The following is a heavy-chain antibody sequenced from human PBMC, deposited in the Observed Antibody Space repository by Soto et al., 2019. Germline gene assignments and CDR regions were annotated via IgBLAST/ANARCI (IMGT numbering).Heavy chain of an antibody. J-gene: IGHJ4*02. CDR2: IYFSGSGT. CDR1: VYXIVNTTYY. Sequence: XLSLPYSFSVYXIVNTTYYWSWVRHAPGKGLEWVVSIYFSGSGTYHYNPSLKSRVTISVDTSKNQLYLKLNSVTDADTAVYYSARPRYSFGTSGYYLFDYWGQGTLGTVS. D-gene: IGHD3-22*01. V-gene: IGHV4-39*01. CDR3: ARPRYSFGTSGYYLFDY.